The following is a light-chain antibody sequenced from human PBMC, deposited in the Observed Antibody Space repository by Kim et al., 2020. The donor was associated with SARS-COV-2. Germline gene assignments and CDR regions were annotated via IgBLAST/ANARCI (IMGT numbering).Light chain of an antibody. Sequence: EPASISCRSRQSLLHTNRKYYWDWYLQKPGQSPQLLIYLGSNRASGVPDRFSGSGSGTDFTLKINRVEAEDFGIYYCVQTLQTPYSFGQGTKLEIK. J-gene: IGKJ2*03. CDR1: QSLLHTNRKYY. V-gene: IGKV2-28*01. CDR3: VQTLQTPYS. CDR2: LGS.